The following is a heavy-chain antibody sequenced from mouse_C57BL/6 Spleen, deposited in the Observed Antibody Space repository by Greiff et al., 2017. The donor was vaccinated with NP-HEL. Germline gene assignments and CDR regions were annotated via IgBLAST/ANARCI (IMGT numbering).Heavy chain of an antibody. Sequence: VQLQESGPGLVAPSQSLSIPCTVSGFSLTSYGVRWVRQPPGKGLEWLGVIWGDGSTNYHSALISRMSISKDNSKSKVFLKLNSRQTDDTATYYCAAQLTGSAMDYWGQGTSVTVSS. CDR2: IWGDGST. J-gene: IGHJ4*01. D-gene: IGHD4-1*01. V-gene: IGHV2-3*01. CDR1: GFSLTSYG. CDR3: AAQLTGSAMDY.